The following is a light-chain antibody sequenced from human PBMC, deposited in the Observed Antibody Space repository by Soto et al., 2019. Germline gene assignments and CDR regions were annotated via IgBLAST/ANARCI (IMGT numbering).Light chain of an antibody. CDR1: SSDVGGYNS. CDR2: DVD. V-gene: IGLV2-14*03. J-gene: IGLJ1*01. CDR3: SSYTSSSTNV. Sequence: QSALTQPASVSGSPGQSITISCTGTSSDVGGYNSVSWYQHHPGKAPKLILYDVDDRPSGVSYRFSGSKSGNTASLTISGLQAVDEADYYCSSYTSSSTNVFGTGTQLTVL.